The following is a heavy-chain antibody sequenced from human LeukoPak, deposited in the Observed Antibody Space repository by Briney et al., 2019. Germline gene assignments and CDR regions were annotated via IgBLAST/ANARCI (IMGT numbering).Heavy chain of an antibody. CDR3: ARDLTGTWHAFDI. CDR2: ISSSSSYI. CDR1: GFIFSSYS. J-gene: IGHJ3*02. V-gene: IGHV3-21*01. Sequence: GGSLRLSCAASGFIFSSYSMYWVRQAPGKGLEWVSSISSSSSYINYADSVKGRFTISRDNAKNSLYLQMNSLTGDDTALYYCARDLTGTWHAFDIWGQGTMVTVSS. D-gene: IGHD1-14*01.